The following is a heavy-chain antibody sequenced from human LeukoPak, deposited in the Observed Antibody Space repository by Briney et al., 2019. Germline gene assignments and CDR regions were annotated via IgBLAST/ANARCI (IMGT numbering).Heavy chain of an antibody. CDR2: INTNNGNT. Sequence: GASVKVSCKASGYTFTSYAFSWVRQAPGQGLEWMGWINTNNGNTNYVKRLQGRVTMTTDTSTSTAYMELRSLRSDDTAVYYCAREREETYGSGSYTFDHWGQGTLVTVSP. CDR3: AREREETYGSGSYTFDH. V-gene: IGHV1-18*01. J-gene: IGHJ4*02. CDR1: GYTFTSYA. D-gene: IGHD3-10*01.